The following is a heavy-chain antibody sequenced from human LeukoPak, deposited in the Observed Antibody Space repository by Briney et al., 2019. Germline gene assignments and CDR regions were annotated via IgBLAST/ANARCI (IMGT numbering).Heavy chain of an antibody. Sequence: KPGGSLRLSCAASGFTFRSYSMNWVRQAPGKGLEWVSSISSSSSYIYYADSVKGRFTISRDNAKNSLYPQMNSLRAEDTAVYYCARGIAKTTLNAFDIWGQGTMVTVSS. D-gene: IGHD4-11*01. CDR1: GFTFRSYS. CDR3: ARGIAKTTLNAFDI. CDR2: ISSSSSYI. V-gene: IGHV3-21*01. J-gene: IGHJ3*02.